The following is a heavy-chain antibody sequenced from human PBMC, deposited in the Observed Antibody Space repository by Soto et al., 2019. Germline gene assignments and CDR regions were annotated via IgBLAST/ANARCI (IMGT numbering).Heavy chain of an antibody. D-gene: IGHD3-22*01. Sequence: PGGSLRLSCAGSGFSTSNHWMSWVRLAPGKGLEWVANINQDGSETYYVDSVKGRFTISRDNAKNSLYLQMNSLRAEDTAVYYCARDLLGDSSGYYTPTPSFDYWGQGTLVTVSS. CDR2: INQDGSET. CDR3: ARDLLGDSSGYYTPTPSFDY. CDR1: GFSTSNHW. J-gene: IGHJ4*02. V-gene: IGHV3-7*01.